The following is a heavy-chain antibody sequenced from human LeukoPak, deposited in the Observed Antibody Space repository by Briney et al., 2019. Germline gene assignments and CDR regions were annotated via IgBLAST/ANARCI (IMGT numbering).Heavy chain of an antibody. CDR3: ARRAPGYYDFWSGYYTQYDY. J-gene: IGHJ4*02. CDR2: INHSGST. Sequence: ETLSLTCAVYGGSFSGYYWSWIRQPPGKGLEWIGEINHSGSTNYNPSLKSRVTISVDKSKNQFSLKLSSVTAADTAVYYCARRAPGYYDFWSGYYTQYDYWGQGTLVTVSS. V-gene: IGHV4-34*01. CDR1: GGSFSGYY. D-gene: IGHD3-3*01.